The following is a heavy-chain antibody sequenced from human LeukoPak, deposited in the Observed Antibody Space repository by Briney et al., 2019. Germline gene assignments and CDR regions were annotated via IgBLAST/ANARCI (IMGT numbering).Heavy chain of an antibody. CDR2: INPSGGST. CDR3: ARAAAVAGFDY. Sequence: ASVKVSCKASGYTLTSYYMHWVRQAPGQGLEWMGIINPSGGSTYYAQNFQGRVTMTRDTSTSTVYMDLNSLRFEDTAVFYCARAAAVAGFDYWGQGTLVTVSS. CDR1: GYTLTSYY. D-gene: IGHD6-19*01. J-gene: IGHJ4*02. V-gene: IGHV1-46*01.